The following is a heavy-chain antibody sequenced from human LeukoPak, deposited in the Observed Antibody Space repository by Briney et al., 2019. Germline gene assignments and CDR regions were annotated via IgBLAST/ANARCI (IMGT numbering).Heavy chain of an antibody. D-gene: IGHD2-21*02. CDR1: GFTFRSYS. V-gene: IGHV3-21*01. CDR2: ISSSSSYT. J-gene: IGHJ4*02. CDR3: ARGPLVVVTATAPFDY. Sequence: GGSLRLSCAASGFTFRSYSMNWVRQAPGKGLEWVASISSSSSYTYYADSVKGRFTISRDNAKNSLYLQMNSLRAEDTAVYYCARGPLVVVTATAPFDYWGQGTLVTVSS.